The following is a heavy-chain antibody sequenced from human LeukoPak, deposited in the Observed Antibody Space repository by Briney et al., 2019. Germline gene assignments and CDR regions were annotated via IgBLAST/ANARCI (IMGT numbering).Heavy chain of an antibody. CDR1: GGTFSSYA. CDR2: IIPIFGTA. J-gene: IGHJ4*02. Sequence: GASVKVSCKASGGTFSSYAISWVRQAPGQGLEWMGGIIPIFGTANYAQKFQGRVTLTADESTSTAYMELSSLKSEDTAVYYCARSMVAYRINKQPLDYWGQGTLVTVSS. D-gene: IGHD1-14*01. V-gene: IGHV1-69*13. CDR3: ARSMVAYRINKQPLDY.